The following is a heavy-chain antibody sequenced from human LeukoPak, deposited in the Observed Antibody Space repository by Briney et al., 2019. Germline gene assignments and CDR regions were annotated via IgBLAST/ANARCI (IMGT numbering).Heavy chain of an antibody. Sequence: ASVKVSCKASGYTFTGYYMHWVRQAPGQGLEWMGWINPNSGGTNYAQKLQGRVTMTTDTSTSTAYMELRSLRSDDTAVYYCARTIVVVVAATTYDAFDIWGQGTMVTVSS. CDR2: INPNSGGT. V-gene: IGHV1-2*02. CDR3: ARTIVVVVAATTYDAFDI. CDR1: GYTFTGYY. D-gene: IGHD2-15*01. J-gene: IGHJ3*02.